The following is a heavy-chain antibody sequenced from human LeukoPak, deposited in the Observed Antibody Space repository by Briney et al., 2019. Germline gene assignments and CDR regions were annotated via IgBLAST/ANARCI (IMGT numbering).Heavy chain of an antibody. CDR2: IYYSGST. D-gene: IGHD7-27*01. Sequence: SETLSLTCTVSGGSISSGGYYWSWIRQHPGKGLEWIGYIYYSGSTYYNPSLRSRVTISVGTSKNQFSLKLSSVTAADTAVYYCARTRTSDLLTGDYFDYWGQGTLVTVSS. J-gene: IGHJ4*02. V-gene: IGHV4-31*03. CDR3: ARTRTSDLLTGDYFDY. CDR1: GGSISSGGYY.